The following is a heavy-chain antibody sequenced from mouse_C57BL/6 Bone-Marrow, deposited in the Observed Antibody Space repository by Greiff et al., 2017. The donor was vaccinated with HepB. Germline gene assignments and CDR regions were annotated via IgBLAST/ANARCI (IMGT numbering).Heavy chain of an antibody. V-gene: IGHV5-9-1*02. CDR3: TRVTTVVAKRYAMDY. CDR2: ISSGGDYI. D-gene: IGHD1-1*01. J-gene: IGHJ4*01. Sequence: DVMLVESGEGLVKPGGSLKLSCAASGFTFSSYAMSWVRQTPEKRLEWVAYISSGGDYIYYADTVKGRFTISRDNARNTLYLQMSSLKSEDTAMYYCTRVTTVVAKRYAMDYWGQGTSVTVSS. CDR1: GFTFSSYA.